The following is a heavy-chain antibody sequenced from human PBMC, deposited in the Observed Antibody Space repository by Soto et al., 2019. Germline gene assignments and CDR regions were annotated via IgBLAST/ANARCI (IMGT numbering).Heavy chain of an antibody. V-gene: IGHV4-39*01. J-gene: IGHJ6*02. CDR1: GGSISSSSYY. Sequence: SETLSLTCTVSGGSISSSSYYWGWIRQPPGKGLEWIGSIYYSGSTYYNPSLKSRVTISVDTSKNQFSLKLSSVTAADTAVYYCARHREGDSSSWSKKYYYSYYGMDGWRQGTTVT. CDR2: IYYSGST. CDR3: ARHREGDSSSWSKKYYYSYYGMDG. D-gene: IGHD6-13*01.